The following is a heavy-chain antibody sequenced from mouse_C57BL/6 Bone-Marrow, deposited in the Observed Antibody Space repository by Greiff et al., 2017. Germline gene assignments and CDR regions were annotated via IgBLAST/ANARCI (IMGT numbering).Heavy chain of an antibody. CDR3: ARKRLSGDYLDY. Sequence: VQLKQSGPELVKPGASVKISCKASGYTFTDYYMNWVKQSHGKSLEWIGDINPNNGGTSYNQKFKGKATLTVDKSSSTAYMELRSLTSEDSAVYDCARKRLSGDYLDYWGQGTTLTVSS. D-gene: IGHD2-2*01. CDR1: GYTFTDYY. CDR2: INPNNGGT. V-gene: IGHV1-26*01. J-gene: IGHJ2*01.